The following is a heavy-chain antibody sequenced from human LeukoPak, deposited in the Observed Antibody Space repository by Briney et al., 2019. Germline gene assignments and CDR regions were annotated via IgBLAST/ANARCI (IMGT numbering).Heavy chain of an antibody. Sequence: SETLSLTCAVYGGSFSGYYWSWIRQPPGKGLEWIGEINHSGSTNYNPSLKSRVTISVDTSKNQFSLKLSSVTAADTAVYYCARDRPPYYYDSSGYYYVGWFDPWGQGTLVTVSS. V-gene: IGHV4-34*01. D-gene: IGHD3-22*01. CDR1: GGSFSGYY. J-gene: IGHJ5*02. CDR2: INHSGST. CDR3: ARDRPPYYYDSSGYYYVGWFDP.